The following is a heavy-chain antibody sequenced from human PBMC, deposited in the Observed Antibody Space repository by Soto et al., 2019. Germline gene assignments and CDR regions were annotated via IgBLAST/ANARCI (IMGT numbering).Heavy chain of an antibody. J-gene: IGHJ6*02. V-gene: IGHV4-34*01. CDR3: ARGDKFMVRGVIRNYYYYGMDA. CDR2: INHSGST. Sequence: SETLSLTCAVYGGSFSGYYWSWIRQPPGKGLEWIGEINHSGSTNYNPSLKSRVTISVDTSKNQFSLKLSSVTAADTAVYYCARGDKFMVRGVIRNYYYYGMDAWGQGTTVTVSS. CDR1: GGSFSGYY. D-gene: IGHD3-10*01.